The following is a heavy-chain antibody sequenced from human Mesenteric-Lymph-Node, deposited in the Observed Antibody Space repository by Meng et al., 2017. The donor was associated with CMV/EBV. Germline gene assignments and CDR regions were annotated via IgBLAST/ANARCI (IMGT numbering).Heavy chain of an antibody. CDR3: AKDRWYSSGDLDH. CDR1: GFTVSSHY. D-gene: IGHD6-19*01. V-gene: IGHV3-23*01. J-gene: IGHJ4*02. Sequence: GESLKISCAASGFTVSSHYMSWVRQAPGKGLEWVSAISDSGGSTYSADSVKGRFTISRDNSKNTLYLQMNSLRAEDTAVYYCAKDRWYSSGDLDHWGQGTLVTVSS. CDR2: ISDSGGST.